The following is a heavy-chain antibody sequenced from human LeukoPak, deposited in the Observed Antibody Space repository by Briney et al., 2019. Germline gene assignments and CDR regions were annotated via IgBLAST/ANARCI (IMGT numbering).Heavy chain of an antibody. Sequence: KPSETLSLTCAVYGGSFSGYYWSWIRQPPVKGLEWIGEINHSGSTNYNPSLKSRVTISVDTSKNQFSLKLSSVTAADTAVYYCARRLGLYYNWFDPWGQGTLVTVSS. V-gene: IGHV4-34*01. CDR3: ARRLGLYYNWFDP. CDR2: INHSGST. CDR1: GGSFSGYY. J-gene: IGHJ5*02. D-gene: IGHD2-2*02.